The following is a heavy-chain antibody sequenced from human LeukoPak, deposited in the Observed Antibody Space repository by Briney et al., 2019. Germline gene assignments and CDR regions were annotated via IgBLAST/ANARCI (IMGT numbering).Heavy chain of an antibody. CDR1: GGSFSGYY. CDR2: INHSGST. D-gene: IGHD3-22*01. CDR3: ARGRRNYYDSSGYLRP. Sequence: SETLSLTCAVYGGSFSGYYWSWVRQPPGKGLEWIGEINHSGSTNYNPSLKSRVTISVDTSKNQFSLKLSSVTAADTAVYYCARGRRNYYDSSGYLRPWGQGTLVTVSS. J-gene: IGHJ5*02. V-gene: IGHV4-34*01.